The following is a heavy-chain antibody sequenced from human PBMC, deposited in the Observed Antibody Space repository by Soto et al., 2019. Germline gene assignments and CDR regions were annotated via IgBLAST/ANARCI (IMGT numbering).Heavy chain of an antibody. CDR3: ARGTTYYDILTGYYDDYFDY. J-gene: IGHJ4*02. CDR1: GGSFSGYY. D-gene: IGHD3-9*01. Sequence: NPSETLSLTCAVYGGSFSGYYWSWIRQPPGKGLEWIGEIKHSGSTNYNPSLKSRVTISVDTSKNQFSLKLSSVTAADTAVYYCARGTTYYDILTGYYDDYFDYWGQGTLVTVSS. CDR2: IKHSGST. V-gene: IGHV4-34*01.